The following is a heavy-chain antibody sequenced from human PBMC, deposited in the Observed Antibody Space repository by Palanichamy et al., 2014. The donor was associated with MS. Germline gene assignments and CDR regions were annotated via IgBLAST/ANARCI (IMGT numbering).Heavy chain of an antibody. J-gene: IGHJ3*02. V-gene: IGHV4-59*08. CDR3: ARRGYSYVLDGFDM. CDR2: IYNSGST. CDR1: GGSSSSYY. Sequence: QVQLQESGPGLVKPSETLSLTRTVSGGSSSSYYWSWIRQPPGKGLGWIGYIYNSGSTNYNPSLKSRVTISVDTAKNQFSLKLSSVTAADTAVYYCARRGYSYVLDGFDMWGQGTMVTVSS. D-gene: IGHD5-18*01.